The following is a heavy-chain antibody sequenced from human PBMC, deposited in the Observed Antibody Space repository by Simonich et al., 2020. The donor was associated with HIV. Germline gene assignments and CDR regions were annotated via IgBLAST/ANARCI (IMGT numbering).Heavy chain of an antibody. Sequence: QVQLVQSGAEARKPGASVKVSCKASGYTFTGYFVHWVRQAPGQGLEYVGRSNPHRGGTNNAQKVQGRVTMTRDTSITTAYMELSRLRSDDTAVYYCARSLMVGGVYHYYAMDVWGQGTTVTVS. CDR2: SNPHRGGT. V-gene: IGHV1-2*06. CDR3: ARSLMVGGVYHYYAMDV. J-gene: IGHJ6*02. CDR1: GYTFTGYF. D-gene: IGHD1-26*01.